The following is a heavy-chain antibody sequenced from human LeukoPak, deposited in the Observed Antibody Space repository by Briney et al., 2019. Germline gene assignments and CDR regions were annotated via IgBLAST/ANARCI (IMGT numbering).Heavy chain of an antibody. V-gene: IGHV3-30*02. Sequence: GGSLRLSCAASGFTFSSYGMHWVRQAPGKGLEWVAFIRSDGTNKYYADSVRGRFTISRDSSENTLYLQMNSLRTEDTAMYYCAKDRAAGSWNFDSWGQGTLVTVSS. CDR1: GFTFSSYG. D-gene: IGHD3-10*01. J-gene: IGHJ4*02. CDR3: AKDRAAGSWNFDS. CDR2: IRSDGTNK.